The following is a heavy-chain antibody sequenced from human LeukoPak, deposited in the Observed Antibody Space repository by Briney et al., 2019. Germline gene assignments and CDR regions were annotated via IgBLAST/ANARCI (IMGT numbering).Heavy chain of an antibody. Sequence: AGVSLRLSCVASGFSFGNYAMSWVRQAPGKGLQWVSQISGTGGATWYAGFARDRFTISRDNSKKTLYLQMSGLRVEDTAMYYCVKDPRDTYGTNWFVSWGQGTLLIVSS. CDR3: VKDPRDTYGTNWFVS. J-gene: IGHJ5*01. D-gene: IGHD2-21*01. CDR1: GFSFGNYA. CDR2: ISGTGGAT. V-gene: IGHV3-23*01.